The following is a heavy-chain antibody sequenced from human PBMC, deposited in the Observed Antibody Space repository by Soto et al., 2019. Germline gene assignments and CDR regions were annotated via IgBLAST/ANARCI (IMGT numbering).Heavy chain of an antibody. J-gene: IGHJ5*02. D-gene: IGHD1-26*01. Sequence: QLQLQESGQGLVKPSETLSLTCTVSGGSISSSTYYWGWIRQPPGKGLEWIGSIYYSGSTYYNPSLKSRVPLSVNTSKNRCSLMLSSVTAAATAVYYCARQEVCVSYVSTVDPWGQGTLVTVSS. V-gene: IGHV4-39*01. CDR3: ARQEVCVSYVSTVDP. CDR1: GGSISSSTYY. CDR2: IYYSGST.